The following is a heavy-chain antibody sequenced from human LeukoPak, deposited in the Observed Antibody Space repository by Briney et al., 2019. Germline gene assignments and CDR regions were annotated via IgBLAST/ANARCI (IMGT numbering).Heavy chain of an antibody. J-gene: IGHJ4*02. V-gene: IGHV1-2*02. D-gene: IGHD2-8*01. CDR3: ARVIYSYCTPLDF. CDR2: INPNSGAT. Sequence: ASVKVSCKPSGYIFSDYYMHGVRQAPGQGLEWMGWINPNSGATYYAQKFQGRVAMTRDRTISTVYMELSSLGSDDTAVYYCARVIYSYCTPLDFWGQGTLVTVSS. CDR1: GYIFSDYY.